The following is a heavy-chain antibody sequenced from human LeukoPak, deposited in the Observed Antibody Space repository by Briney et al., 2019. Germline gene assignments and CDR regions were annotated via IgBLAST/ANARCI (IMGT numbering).Heavy chain of an antibody. CDR2: IYYSGST. Sequence: SETLSLTCTVSGGSISPYCWSWIRQPPGKGLEWIGYIYYSGSTNYNPSLKSRVTISVDTSKNQFSLKLSSVTAADTAVYYCARARYSGYDWGFYFDYWGQGTWSPSPQ. D-gene: IGHD5-12*01. V-gene: IGHV4-59*01. J-gene: IGHJ4*02. CDR3: ARARYSGYDWGFYFDY. CDR1: GGSISPYC.